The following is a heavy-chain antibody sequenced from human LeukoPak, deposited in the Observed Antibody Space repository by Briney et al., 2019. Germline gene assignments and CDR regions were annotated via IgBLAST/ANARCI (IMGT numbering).Heavy chain of an antibody. D-gene: IGHD2-15*01. Sequence: SVKVSCKASGGTSSSYAISWVRQAPGQGLEWMGGIIPIFGTANYAQKFQGRVTITADESTSTAYMELSSLRSEDTAVYYCASLGYCSGGSCSQTYFQHWGQGTLVTVSS. V-gene: IGHV1-69*01. CDR3: ASLGYCSGGSCSQTYFQH. J-gene: IGHJ1*01. CDR1: GGTSSSYA. CDR2: IIPIFGTA.